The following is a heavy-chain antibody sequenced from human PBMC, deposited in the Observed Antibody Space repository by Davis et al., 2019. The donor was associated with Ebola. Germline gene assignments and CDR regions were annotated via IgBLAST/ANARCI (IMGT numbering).Heavy chain of an antibody. CDR3: ARNPQANYYYYYAMDV. V-gene: IGHV1-18*01. Sequence: ASVKVSCKASGYTFTSYGISWVRQAPGQGLEWMGWISAYNGNTNYAQKLQGRVTMTTDTSTSTAYMELRSLRFDDTAVYYCARNPQANYYYYYAMDVWGQGTTVTVSS. CDR2: ISAYNGNT. D-gene: IGHD1-14*01. J-gene: IGHJ6*02. CDR1: GYTFTSYG.